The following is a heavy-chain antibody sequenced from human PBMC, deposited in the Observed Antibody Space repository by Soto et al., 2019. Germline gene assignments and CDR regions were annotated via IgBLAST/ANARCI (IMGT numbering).Heavy chain of an antibody. J-gene: IGHJ6*03. CDR2: IIPIFGTA. V-gene: IGHV1-69*13. D-gene: IGHD5-12*01. Sequence: SVKVSCKASGGTFSSYAISWVRQAPGQGLEWMGGIIPIFGTANYAQKFQGRVTITADESTSTAYMELGSLRSEDTAVYYCARSVYSGYGYYYYMDVWGKGTTVTVSS. CDR3: ARSVYSGYGYYYYMDV. CDR1: GGTFSSYA.